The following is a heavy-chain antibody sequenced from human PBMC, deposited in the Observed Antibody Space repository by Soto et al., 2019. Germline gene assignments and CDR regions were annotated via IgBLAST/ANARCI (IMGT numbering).Heavy chain of an antibody. J-gene: IGHJ6*03. CDR1: GGSISSYY. CDR3: ARHRPGSDSYYYMDV. V-gene: IGHV4-59*08. CDR2: IYYSGST. Sequence: SETLSLTCTVSGGSISSYYWSWIRQPPGKGLEWIGYIYYSGSTNYNPSLKSRVTISIDTSKNQFSLKLSSVTAADTAVYYCARHRPGSDSYYYMDVWGKGTTVTVSS.